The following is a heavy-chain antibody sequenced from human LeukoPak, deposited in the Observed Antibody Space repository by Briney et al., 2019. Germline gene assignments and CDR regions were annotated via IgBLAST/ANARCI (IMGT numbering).Heavy chain of an antibody. CDR2: IYTSGST. D-gene: IGHD3-9*01. CDR3: ARAWHDILTGYSLDY. V-gene: IGHV4-61*02. Sequence: SQTLSLTCTVSGGSISSGSYYWSWIRQPAGKGLEWIGRIYTSGSTNYNSSLKSRVTISVDTSKNQFSLKLSSVTAADTAVYYCARAWHDILTGYSLDYWGQGTLVTVSS. J-gene: IGHJ4*02. CDR1: GGSISSGSYY.